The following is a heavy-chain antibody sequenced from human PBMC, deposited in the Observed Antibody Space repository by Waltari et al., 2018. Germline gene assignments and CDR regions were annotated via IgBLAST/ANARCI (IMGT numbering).Heavy chain of an antibody. CDR3: ARGSPRVPVDY. CDR2: IYRVCST. Sequence: EVQLVESGGGLIQPGGSMRPSCAASGFTVSSNYMSGVRQAPGKGCDWVSVIYRVCSTYAADSVKGRVTISRDNSKNPLYLQMNSLRAEDTAVYYCARGSPRVPVDYWGQGTLVTVSS. CDR1: GFTVSSNY. D-gene: IGHD2-2*01. V-gene: IGHV3-53*01. J-gene: IGHJ4*02.